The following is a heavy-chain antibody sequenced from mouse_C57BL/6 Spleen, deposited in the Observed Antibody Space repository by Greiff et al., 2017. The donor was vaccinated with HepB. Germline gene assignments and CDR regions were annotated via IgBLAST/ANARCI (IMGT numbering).Heavy chain of an antibody. D-gene: IGHD3-2*02. Sequence: QVQLQQPGAELVKPGASVKMSCKASGYTFTSYWITWVKQRPGQGLEWIGDIYPGSGSTNYNEKFKSKATLTVDTSSSTAYMQLSSLTSEDSAVYYCAAGTAQATEYYFDYCGQGTTLTVSS. CDR1: GYTFTSYW. J-gene: IGHJ2*01. V-gene: IGHV1-55*01. CDR3: AAGTAQATEYYFDY. CDR2: IYPGSGST.